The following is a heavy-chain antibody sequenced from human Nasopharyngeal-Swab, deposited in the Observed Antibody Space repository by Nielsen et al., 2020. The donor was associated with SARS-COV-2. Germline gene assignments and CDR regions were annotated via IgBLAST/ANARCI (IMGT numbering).Heavy chain of an antibody. D-gene: IGHD2-15*01. CDR3: AIPIVVVAASGSWFDP. V-gene: IGHV1-69*13. CDR2: IIPIFGTA. J-gene: IGHJ5*02. CDR1: GGTFSSYA. Sequence: SVKVSCKASGGTFSSYAISWVRQAPGHGLEWMGGIIPIFGTANYAQKFQGRVTITADESTSTAYIELSSLRSEDTAVYYCAIPIVVVAASGSWFDPWGQGTLVTVSS.